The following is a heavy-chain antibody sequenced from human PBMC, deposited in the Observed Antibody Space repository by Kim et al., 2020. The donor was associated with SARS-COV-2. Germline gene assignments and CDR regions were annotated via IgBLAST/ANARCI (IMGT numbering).Heavy chain of an antibody. V-gene: IGHV3-30*18. J-gene: IGHJ4*02. D-gene: IGHD6-13*01. CDR2: ISYDGSNK. Sequence: GGSLRLSCAASGFTFSSYGMHWVRQAPGKGLEWVAVISYDGSNKYYADSVKGRFTISRDNSKNTLYLQMNSLRAEDTAVYYCAKIPLGSSSWTDYWGQGTLVTVSS. CDR3: AKIPLGSSSWTDY. CDR1: GFTFSSYG.